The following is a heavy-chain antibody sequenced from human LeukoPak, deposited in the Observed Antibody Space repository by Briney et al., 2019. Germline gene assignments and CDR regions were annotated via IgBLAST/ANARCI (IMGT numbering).Heavy chain of an antibody. CDR2: INHSGST. Sequence: PSETLSLTCAVYGGSFSGYYWSWIRQPPGKGLEWIGEINHSGSTNYNPSLKSRVTISVDTSKNQFSLKLSSVTAADTAVYYCAREGSNRDFDYWGQGTLVTVSS. CDR1: GGSFSGYY. V-gene: IGHV4-34*01. J-gene: IGHJ4*02. D-gene: IGHD6-13*01. CDR3: AREGSNRDFDY.